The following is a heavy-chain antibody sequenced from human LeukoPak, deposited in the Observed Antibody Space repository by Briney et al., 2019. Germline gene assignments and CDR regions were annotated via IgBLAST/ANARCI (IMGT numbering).Heavy chain of an antibody. D-gene: IGHD2-21*01. CDR3: TRGATQGLINWFDP. Sequence: ASVKVSCKASGYIFTSNDINWVRQAAGQGLEWMGWMNSDTGYTGYALKFHDRITLTRNTSISTAYMELSGLTSEDTAVYYCTRGATQGLINWFDPWGQGTLVTVSS. V-gene: IGHV1-8*01. CDR2: MNSDTGYT. CDR1: GYIFTSND. J-gene: IGHJ5*02.